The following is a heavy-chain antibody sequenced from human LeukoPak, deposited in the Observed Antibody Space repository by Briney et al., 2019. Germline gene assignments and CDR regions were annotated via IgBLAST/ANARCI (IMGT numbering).Heavy chain of an antibody. J-gene: IGHJ4*02. CDR2: ISYDGSNK. CDR3: AKDDYGDYSEVY. V-gene: IGHV3-30*18. Sequence: PGGPLRLSCAASGFIFSNYNMHWVRQSPGKGLEWVAVISYDGSNKYYADSLKGRFTISRDNSKNTLYLQMDSLRTEDTAVYYCAKDDYGDYSEVYWGQGTLVTVSS. CDR1: GFIFSNYN. D-gene: IGHD4/OR15-4a*01.